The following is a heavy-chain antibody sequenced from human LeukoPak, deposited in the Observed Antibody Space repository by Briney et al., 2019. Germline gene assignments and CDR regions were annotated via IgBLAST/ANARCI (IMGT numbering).Heavy chain of an antibody. D-gene: IGHD3-22*01. J-gene: IGHJ4*02. CDR3: ARDLATYYYDSSGPLDY. Sequence: GGSLRLSCAASGFTFSSYWMSWVRQAPGKGLEWVANIKQDGSEKYYADSVKGRFTISRDNAKNSLYLQMNSLRAEDTALYYCARDLATYYYDSSGPLDYWGQGTLVTVSS. V-gene: IGHV3-7*03. CDR1: GFTFSSYW. CDR2: IKQDGSEK.